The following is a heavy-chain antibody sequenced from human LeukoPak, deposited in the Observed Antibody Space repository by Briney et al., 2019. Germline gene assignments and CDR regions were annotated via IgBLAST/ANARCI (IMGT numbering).Heavy chain of an antibody. D-gene: IGHD3-3*01. CDR2: IKQDGSEK. J-gene: IGHJ4*02. Sequence: PGGSLRLSCAASGFTFSSYGMSWVRQAPGKGLEWVADIKQDGSEKYYVDSVKGRFTISRDNAKNSLYLQMNSLRAEDTAVYYCARDKFGLYYDFWSGYGPDYWGQGTLVTVSS. CDR3: ARDKFGLYYDFWSGYGPDY. V-gene: IGHV3-7*01. CDR1: GFTFSSYG.